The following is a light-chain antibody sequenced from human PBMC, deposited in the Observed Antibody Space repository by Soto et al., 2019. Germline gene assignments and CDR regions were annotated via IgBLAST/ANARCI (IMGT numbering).Light chain of an antibody. Sequence: DIQMTQSPSTPSGSVGDRVTITCRASQTISSWLAWYQQKPGKAPKLLIYKASTLKSGVPSRFSGSGSGTEFTLTISSLQPDDFGTYYCQQYNSYSEAFGQGTKVDIK. CDR2: KAS. J-gene: IGKJ1*01. CDR1: QTISSW. V-gene: IGKV1-5*03. CDR3: QQYNSYSEA.